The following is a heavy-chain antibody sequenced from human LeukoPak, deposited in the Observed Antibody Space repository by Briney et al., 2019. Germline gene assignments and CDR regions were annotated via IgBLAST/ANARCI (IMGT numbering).Heavy chain of an antibody. Sequence: VASVKVSCKASGYTFSGYYMHWVRQAPGQGLEWMGWINPNSGGTKYVQKFQGRVTMTRDTSISTAYMELSRLRSGDTAVYYCASGSLASYFDHWGQGTLVTVSS. V-gene: IGHV1-2*02. CDR3: ASGSLASYFDH. D-gene: IGHD3-16*01. J-gene: IGHJ4*02. CDR2: INPNSGGT. CDR1: GYTFSGYY.